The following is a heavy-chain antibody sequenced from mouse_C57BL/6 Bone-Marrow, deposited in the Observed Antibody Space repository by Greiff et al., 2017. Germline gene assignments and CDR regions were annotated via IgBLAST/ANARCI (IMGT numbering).Heavy chain of an antibody. J-gene: IGHJ4*01. Sequence: EVHLVESGGGLVQPGGSLKLSCAASGFTFSDYGMAWVRQAPRKGPEWVAFISNLAYSIYYAATVTGRFTISRENAKNTLYLEMSSLRSEDTSMYYCARAPGGAMDYWVQGTSVTVSS. CDR3: ARAPGGAMDY. V-gene: IGHV5-15*01. CDR1: GFTFSDYG. CDR2: ISNLAYSI. D-gene: IGHD3-1*01.